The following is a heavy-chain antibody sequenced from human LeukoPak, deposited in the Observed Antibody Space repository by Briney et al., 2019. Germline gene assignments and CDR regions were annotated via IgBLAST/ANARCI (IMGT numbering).Heavy chain of an antibody. J-gene: IGHJ6*02. D-gene: IGHD6-13*01. CDR3: ASMVTRYSSTWRPLDNYFYHGMDV. V-gene: IGHV4-34*01. CDR1: GGSFSGYC. Sequence: SETLSLTCAVYGGSFSGYCWTWIRLSPGKGLEWTGEINLSGSTNYNPSLKSRGTISVDTSKNQFSLRLSSVTAADTAVYHCASMVTRYSSTWRPLDNYFYHGMDVWGQGTTVTVSS. CDR2: INLSGST.